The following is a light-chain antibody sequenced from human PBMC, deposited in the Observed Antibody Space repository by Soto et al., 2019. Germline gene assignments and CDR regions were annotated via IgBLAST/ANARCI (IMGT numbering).Light chain of an antibody. J-gene: IGKJ4*01. CDR3: QQYKDWPPLT. Sequence: EIVMTQSPATLSVSPGETATLSCRASQSVSYNLAWYQQKPGQGPRLLIYGAFTRATGIPARFSGSGSGTDFTLTISSLQSVDFAVYYCQQYKDWPPLTTGGGTKVEIK. CDR1: QSVSYN. V-gene: IGKV3-15*01. CDR2: GAF.